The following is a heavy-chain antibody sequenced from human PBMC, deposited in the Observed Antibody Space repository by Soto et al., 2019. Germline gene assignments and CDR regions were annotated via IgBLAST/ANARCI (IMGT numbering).Heavy chain of an antibody. D-gene: IGHD6-13*01. Sequence: GGSLRLSCAASGFTFSSYAMSWVRQAPGKGLEWVSAISGSGGSTYYADSVKGRFTISRDNSKNTLYLQMNSLRAEDTAVYYCAKDWVEQQLVKIIIGFDYWGQGTLVTVSS. CDR3: AKDWVEQQLVKIIIGFDY. J-gene: IGHJ4*02. CDR2: ISGSGGST. V-gene: IGHV3-23*01. CDR1: GFTFSSYA.